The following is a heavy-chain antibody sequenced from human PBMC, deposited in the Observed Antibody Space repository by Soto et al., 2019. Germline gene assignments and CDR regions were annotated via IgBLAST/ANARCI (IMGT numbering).Heavy chain of an antibody. V-gene: IGHV3-30*03. CDR3: ASRVPHGTYGAPYFQH. D-gene: IGHD1-26*01. Sequence: QAGGSLRLSCAASGFTFTSYGMHWVRQATGKGLEWVAVISFDGSDKYYADSVKGRFTISRDNSKNTLYLQMNSLGAEDTAVYYCASRVPHGTYGAPYFQHWGQGTLVTVSS. CDR1: GFTFTSYG. J-gene: IGHJ1*01. CDR2: ISFDGSDK.